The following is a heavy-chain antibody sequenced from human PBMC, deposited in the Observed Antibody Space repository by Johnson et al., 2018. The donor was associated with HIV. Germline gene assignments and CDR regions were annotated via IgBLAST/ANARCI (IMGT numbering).Heavy chain of an antibody. CDR3: ARVRLEEDIFEAFDM. J-gene: IGHJ3*02. CDR1: GFTFSSYG. V-gene: IGHV3-30*02. D-gene: IGHD2-15*01. Sequence: QVHLVESGGGVVQPGGSLRLSCAAFGFTFSSYGIHWVRQAPGKGLEWVAFIRYDGTNKYYADSVKGRFTISRDNAKNSLYLQMNSLRVDDTAVYYCARVRLEEDIFEAFDMWGLGTMVTVSS. CDR2: IRYDGTNK.